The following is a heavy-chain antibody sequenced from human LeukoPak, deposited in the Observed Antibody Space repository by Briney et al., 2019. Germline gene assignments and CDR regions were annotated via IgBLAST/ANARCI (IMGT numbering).Heavy chain of an antibody. CDR2: IYYSGST. Sequence: SQTLSLTCTVSGGSISSGGYYWSWIRQHPEKGLEWIGYIYYSGSTYYNPSLKSRVTISVDTSKNQFSLKLSSVTAADTAVYYRARNYEGEPNWFDPWGQGTLVTVSS. D-gene: IGHD3-3*01. J-gene: IGHJ5*02. CDR1: GGSISSGGYY. CDR3: ARNYEGEPNWFDP. V-gene: IGHV4-31*03.